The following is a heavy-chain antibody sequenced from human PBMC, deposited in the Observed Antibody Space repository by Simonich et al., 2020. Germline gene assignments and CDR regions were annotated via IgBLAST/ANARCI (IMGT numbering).Heavy chain of an antibody. V-gene: IGHV3-21*01. CDR1: GFTFSSYS. D-gene: IGHD5-18*01. Sequence: EVQLVESGGGLVKPGGSLRLSCAASGFTFSSYSMNWVRQAPGKGLEWVSSIISSSSYIYYADAVKGRFNISRDNAKNSLYLQMNSLRAEDTAVYYCARGYPDTAMVTAYWGQGTLVTVSS. J-gene: IGHJ4*02. CDR3: ARGYPDTAMVTAY. CDR2: IISSSSYI.